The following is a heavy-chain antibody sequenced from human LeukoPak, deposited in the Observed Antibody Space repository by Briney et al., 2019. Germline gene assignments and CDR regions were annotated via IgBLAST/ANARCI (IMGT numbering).Heavy chain of an antibody. CDR2: LSSSSSDI. V-gene: IGHV3-48*01. J-gene: IGHJ4*02. D-gene: IGHD7-27*01. CDR3: VRDGSSWGNFDY. Sequence: GGSLRLSCAASGFTFSTYAMDWVRQAPGKGLEWVSYLSSSSSDIYHADSVKGRFTISRDNAKNSLYLQMNSLRTEDTAVYYCVRDGSSWGNFDYWGQGTLVSVSS. CDR1: GFTFSTYA.